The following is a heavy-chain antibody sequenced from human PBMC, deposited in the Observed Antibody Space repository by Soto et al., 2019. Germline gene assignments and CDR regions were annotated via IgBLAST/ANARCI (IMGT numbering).Heavy chain of an antibody. J-gene: IGHJ4*02. D-gene: IGHD2-15*01. CDR2: TYYSGNT. V-gene: IGHV4-28*01. Sequence: SETLSLTCAVSGYSISTNNWWGWIRQPPEKGLEWIGYTYYSGNTYYNPSLKSRVTMSVDTSKNQFSLKLSSVTDVDTAVYYCASTPYGGNEYFDYWGPGALVTVSS. CDR1: GYSISTNNW. CDR3: ASTPYGGNEYFDY.